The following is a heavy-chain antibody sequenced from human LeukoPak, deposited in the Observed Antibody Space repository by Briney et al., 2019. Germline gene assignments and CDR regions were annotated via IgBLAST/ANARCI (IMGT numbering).Heavy chain of an antibody. Sequence: PGGALTISCAAAGVPFSSYGMNWVRQAPGKGLKWRAAIWYDGSDKYYADSVKGRFTISKDNSKNTLSLQMNSLRAEDTAVFFCAKDLRYCSGTSCYEASGTDVWGQGTTVTVSS. D-gene: IGHD2-2*01. J-gene: IGHJ6*02. CDR1: GVPFSSYG. CDR2: IWYDGSDK. CDR3: AKDLRYCSGTSCYEASGTDV. V-gene: IGHV3-30*02.